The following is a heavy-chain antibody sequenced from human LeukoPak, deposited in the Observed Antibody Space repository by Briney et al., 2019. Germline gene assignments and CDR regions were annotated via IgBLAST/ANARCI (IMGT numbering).Heavy chain of an antibody. V-gene: IGHV3-20*04. CDR1: GFTFDDYG. CDR3: ARGDYDILTGFSTYYYYGMDV. CDR2: INWNGGST. Sequence: GGSLRLSCAASGFTFDDYGMSWVRQAPGKGLEWVSGINWNGGSTGYADSVKGRFTISRDNAKNSLYLQMNSLRAEDTALYYCARGDYDILTGFSTYYYYGMDVWGQGTTVTVSS. J-gene: IGHJ6*02. D-gene: IGHD3-9*01.